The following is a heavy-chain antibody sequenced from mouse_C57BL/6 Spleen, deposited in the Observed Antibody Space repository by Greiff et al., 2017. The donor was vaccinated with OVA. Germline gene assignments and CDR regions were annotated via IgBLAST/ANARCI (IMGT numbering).Heavy chain of an antibody. J-gene: IGHJ4*01. V-gene: IGHV1-64*01. CDR1: GYTFTSYW. Sequence: QVQLQQPGAELVKPGASVKLSCKASGYTFTSYWMHWVKQRPGQGLEWIGMIHPNSGSTNYNEKFKSKATLTVDKSCSTAYMQLSSLTSEDSAVYYCARSYEDYAMDYWGQGTSVTVSS. CDR2: IHPNSGST. D-gene: IGHD1-1*01. CDR3: ARSYEDYAMDY.